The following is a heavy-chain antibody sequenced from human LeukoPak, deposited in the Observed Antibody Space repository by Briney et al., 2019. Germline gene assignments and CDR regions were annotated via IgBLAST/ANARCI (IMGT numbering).Heavy chain of an antibody. D-gene: IGHD6-13*01. J-gene: IGHJ6*02. CDR1: GYSFTSYW. V-gene: IGHV5-51*01. Sequence: GESLKISCKGSGYSFTSYWIGWVRQMPGKGLEWMVIIYPGDSDTRYSPSFQGQVTISADKSISTAYLQWRRLKASDTAMYYCARLPSSWYACEYYYYGMDVWGQGTTVTVSS. CDR3: ARLPSSWYACEYYYYGMDV. CDR2: IYPGDSDT.